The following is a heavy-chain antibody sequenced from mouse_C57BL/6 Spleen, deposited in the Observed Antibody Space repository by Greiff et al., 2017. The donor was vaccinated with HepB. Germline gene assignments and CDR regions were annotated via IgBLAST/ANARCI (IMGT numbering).Heavy chain of an antibody. V-gene: IGHV1-54*01. CDR2: INPGSGGT. D-gene: IGHD2-4*01. CDR3: ARGITTTSHWYFDV. Sequence: QVQLQQSGAELVRPGTSVKVSCKASGYAFTNYLIEWVKQRPGQGLEWIGVINPGSGGTNYTEKFKGKATLTADKSSSTAYMQLSSLTSEDSAVYFCARGITTTSHWYFDVWGTGTTVTVSS. J-gene: IGHJ1*03. CDR1: GYAFTNYL.